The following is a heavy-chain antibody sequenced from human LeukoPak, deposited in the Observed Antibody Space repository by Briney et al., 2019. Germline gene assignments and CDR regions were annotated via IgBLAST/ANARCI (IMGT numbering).Heavy chain of an antibody. J-gene: IGHJ4*02. CDR2: INSDGSFT. V-gene: IGHV3-74*01. Sequence: PGGSLRLSCAASGFTFSTYWMHWVRQAPGKGLVWVPLINSDGSFTNYADSVKGRFTISRDNAKNTLFLQMNSLTAEDTAVYYCARQVNLSFDYWGQGTLATVSS. CDR3: ARQVNLSFDY. CDR1: GFTFSTYW. D-gene: IGHD1-14*01.